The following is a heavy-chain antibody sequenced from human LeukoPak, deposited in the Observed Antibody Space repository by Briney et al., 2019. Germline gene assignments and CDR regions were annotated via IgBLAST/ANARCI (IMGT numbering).Heavy chain of an antibody. J-gene: IGHJ4*02. D-gene: IGHD6-13*01. CDR2: ISGSGGST. CDR1: GFTFSSYA. CDR3: AKDRRGYSSSWYKGYYFDY. Sequence: GSLRLSCAASGFTFSSYAMSWVRQAPGKGLGWVSAISGSGGSTYYADSVKGRFTISRDNSKNTLYLQMNSLRAEDTAVYYCAKDRRGYSSSWYKGYYFDYWGQGTLVTVSS. V-gene: IGHV3-23*01.